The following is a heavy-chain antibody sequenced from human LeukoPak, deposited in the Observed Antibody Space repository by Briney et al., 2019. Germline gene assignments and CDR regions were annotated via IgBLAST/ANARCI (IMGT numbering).Heavy chain of an antibody. J-gene: IGHJ6*02. V-gene: IGHV5-51*01. Sequence: GESLKISCKGSGYRFTRDWIGWVRQMPGKGLEWMGIIYPGDSDTRYSPSFQGQITISADTSINTAYLQWSSLKASDTAMYYCARHVRLEWEPYHPHGMDVWGQGTTVTVSS. CDR2: IYPGDSDT. D-gene: IGHD1-26*01. CDR1: GYRFTRDW. CDR3: ARHVRLEWEPYHPHGMDV.